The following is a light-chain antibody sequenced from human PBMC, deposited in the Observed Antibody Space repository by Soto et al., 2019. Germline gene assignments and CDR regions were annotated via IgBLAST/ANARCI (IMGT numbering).Light chain of an antibody. Sequence: QSVLTQPPSVSGAPGQTVTISCTGSSSNIGARYEVHWYQQLPGTAPKLLIYEDIKRPSGVPDRFSGSKSGASASLPITGLLSEDEAEYYCQSYDSSLSAVVFGGGTKLTVL. V-gene: IGLV1-40*01. J-gene: IGLJ2*01. CDR1: SSNIGARYE. CDR2: EDI. CDR3: QSYDSSLSAVV.